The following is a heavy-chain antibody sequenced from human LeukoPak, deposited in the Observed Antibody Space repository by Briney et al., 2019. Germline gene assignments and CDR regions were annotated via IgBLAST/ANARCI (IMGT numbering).Heavy chain of an antibody. J-gene: IGHJ4*02. CDR3: ARRGNGYNIYYFDY. CDR2: IRSKAYGETA. Sequence: PGGSLRLSCTASGFTFGDYAMSWIRQAPGKGLEWVGFIRSKAYGETADYAASVKGRFTISRDDSKAIAYLQMNSLRAEDTAVYYCARRGNGYNIYYFDYCGQGTLVTVSS. CDR1: GFTFGDYA. D-gene: IGHD5-24*01. V-gene: IGHV3-49*03.